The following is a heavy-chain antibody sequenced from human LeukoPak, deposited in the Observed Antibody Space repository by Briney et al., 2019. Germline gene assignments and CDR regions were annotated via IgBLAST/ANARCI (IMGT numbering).Heavy chain of an antibody. CDR1: GFTFSSYW. CDR2: IKQDGSEK. J-gene: IGHJ4*02. V-gene: IGHV3-7*03. CDR3: ARGALSWLRPIHFDY. Sequence: GGSLRLSCAASGFTFSSYWMSWVRQAPGKGLEWVANIKQDGSEKYYVDSVKGRFTISRDNAKNSLYLQMDSLRAEDTAVYYCARGALSWLRPIHFDYWGQGTLVTVSS. D-gene: IGHD5-12*01.